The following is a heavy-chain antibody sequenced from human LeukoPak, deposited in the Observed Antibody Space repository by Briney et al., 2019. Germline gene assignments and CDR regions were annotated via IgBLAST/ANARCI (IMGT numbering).Heavy chain of an antibody. CDR2: INSDGSTT. D-gene: IGHD2-8*02. J-gene: IGHJ4*02. Sequence: GGSLRLSCAASGFTFSPYWMHWVRQAPGKGLVWVSHINSDGSTTTYADSVKGRFTISRDNAKNTPYLQMNSLRAEDTAVYYCARGTGLHDYWGQGTLVTVSS. CDR1: GFTFSPYW. V-gene: IGHV3-74*01. CDR3: ARGTGLHDY.